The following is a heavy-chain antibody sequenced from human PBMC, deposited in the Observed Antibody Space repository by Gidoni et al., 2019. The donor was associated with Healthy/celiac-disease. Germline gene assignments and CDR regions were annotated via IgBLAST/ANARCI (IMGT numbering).Heavy chain of an antibody. Sequence: QVQLVESGGGVVQPGRSRRLSGAAPGFTFSSYAMHWVRQAPGKGLEWVAVISYDGSNKYYADSVKGRFTISRDNSKNTLYLQMNSLRAEDTAVYYCASIVVVPAAMGDYFDYWGQGTLVTVSS. CDR1: GFTFSSYA. CDR2: ISYDGSNK. J-gene: IGHJ4*02. D-gene: IGHD2-2*01. V-gene: IGHV3-30-3*01. CDR3: ASIVVVPAAMGDYFDY.